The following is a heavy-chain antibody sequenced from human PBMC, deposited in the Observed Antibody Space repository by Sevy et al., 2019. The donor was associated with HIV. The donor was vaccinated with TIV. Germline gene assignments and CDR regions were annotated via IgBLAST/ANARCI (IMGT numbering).Heavy chain of an antibody. Sequence: GGSLRLSCAASGFTFSSYSMNWVRQAPGKGLEWVSYISSSSSTLYYADSVKGRFTISRDNAKNSLYLQMNSLRDEDTAVYYCARDQGVGATTGDAFDIWGQGTMVTVSS. CDR3: ARDQGVGATTGDAFDI. J-gene: IGHJ3*02. V-gene: IGHV3-48*02. CDR1: GFTFSSYS. D-gene: IGHD1-26*01. CDR2: ISSSSSTL.